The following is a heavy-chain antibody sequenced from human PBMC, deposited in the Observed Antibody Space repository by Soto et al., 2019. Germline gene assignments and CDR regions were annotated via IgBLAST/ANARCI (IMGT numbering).Heavy chain of an antibody. CDR2: VRYDGREE. CDR1: GFTFSTYG. J-gene: IGHJ4*02. V-gene: IGHV3-33*01. D-gene: IGHD3-22*01. CDR3: ERGLFAAVDASYMDD. Sequence: QVQLVESGGGVVQPGTSLRLSCAASGFTFSTYGMHWVRQAPGKGLEYVAGVRYDGREEYYVDSVRGRFTISRDNYKNMLSQKMSSMRAEDTAVYYCERGLFAAVDASYMDDWGQGTPVSVSS.